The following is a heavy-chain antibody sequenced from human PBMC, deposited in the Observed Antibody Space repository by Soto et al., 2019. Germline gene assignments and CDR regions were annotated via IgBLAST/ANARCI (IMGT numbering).Heavy chain of an antibody. J-gene: IGHJ5*02. D-gene: IGHD4-17*01. CDR2: INGRRDST. Sequence: AVSLRLSCVASGFTFSSYAMSWVRQAPGKGLEWVSGINGRRDSTSQADSVKGRFTISRDNSKNTLYLQMNSLRAADTAVYYCAKRAYGGITSWFDPWGQGTLVTVSS. CDR3: AKRAYGGITSWFDP. CDR1: GFTFSSYA. V-gene: IGHV3-23*01.